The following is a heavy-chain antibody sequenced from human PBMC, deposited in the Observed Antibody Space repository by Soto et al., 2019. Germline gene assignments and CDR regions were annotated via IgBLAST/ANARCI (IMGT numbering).Heavy chain of an antibody. CDR2: ISYDGSNK. CDR1: VFTFSSYG. V-gene: IGHV3-30*18. J-gene: IGHJ6*02. Sequence: GGSLRLSYAASVFTFSSYGMNWVRQAPGKGLEWVAVISYDGSNKYYADSVKGRFTISRDNSKNTLYLQMNRLRAEDTAVYYCAKDDPTRCYTAHHALCGMEVWGEGTTVTVSS. D-gene: IGHD2-2*02. CDR3: AKDDPTRCYTAHHALCGMEV.